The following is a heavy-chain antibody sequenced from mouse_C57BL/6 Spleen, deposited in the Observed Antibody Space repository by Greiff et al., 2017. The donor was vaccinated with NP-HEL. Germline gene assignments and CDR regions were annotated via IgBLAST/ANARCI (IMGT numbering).Heavy chain of an antibody. CDR1: GYTFTSYW. CDR2: IYPGSGST. Sequence: QVQLQQPGAELVKPGASVKMSCKASGYTFTSYWITWVKQRPGQGLEWIGDIYPGSGSTNYNEKFKSKATLTVDTSSSTAYMQLSSLTSEDSAVYYCAKDGLIFGGSIPFDYWGQGTTLTVSS. V-gene: IGHV1-55*01. D-gene: IGHD1-1*01. J-gene: IGHJ2*01. CDR3: AKDGLIFGGSIPFDY.